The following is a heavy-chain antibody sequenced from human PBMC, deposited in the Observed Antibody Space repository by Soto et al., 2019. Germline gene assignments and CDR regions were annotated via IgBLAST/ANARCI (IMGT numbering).Heavy chain of an antibody. CDR1: GYTFTSYY. V-gene: IGHV1-46*03. CDR2: INPSGGST. CDR3: ASPSLAYCGGDCYYSLDY. J-gene: IGHJ4*02. Sequence: QVQLVQSGAEVKKPGASVKVSCKASGYTFTSYYMHWVRQAPGQGLEWMGIINPSGGSTSYAQKFQGRVTMSRDTSTSTVYVELSSLRSEDTAVYYCASPSLAYCGGDCYYSLDYWGQGPLVTVSS. D-gene: IGHD2-21*02.